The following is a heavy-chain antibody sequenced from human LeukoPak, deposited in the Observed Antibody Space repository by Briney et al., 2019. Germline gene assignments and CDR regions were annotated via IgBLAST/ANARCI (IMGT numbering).Heavy chain of an antibody. CDR3: ARAYFDWLLYPNWFDP. D-gene: IGHD3-9*01. J-gene: IGHJ5*02. V-gene: IGHV4-30-4*01. CDR1: GGSISSGDYY. CDR2: IYYSGST. Sequence: SETLSLTCTVSGGSISSGDYYWSWIRQPPGKGLEWIRYIYYSGSTYYNPSLKSRVTMSVDTSKNQFSLKLSSVTAADTAVYYCARAYFDWLLYPNWFDPWGQGTLVTVSS.